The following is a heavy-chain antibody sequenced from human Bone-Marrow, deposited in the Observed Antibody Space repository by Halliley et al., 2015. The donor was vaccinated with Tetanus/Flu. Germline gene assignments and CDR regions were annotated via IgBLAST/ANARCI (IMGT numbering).Heavy chain of an antibody. D-gene: IGHD3-22*01. CDR2: ISSSGSAI. V-gene: IGHV3-48*03. CDR3: ATGGAYYYDTRGAN. J-gene: IGHJ4*02. Sequence: SDISSSGSAIYYADSVKGRFTISRDNAKNLLYLQMNSLRVEDTAVYYCATGGAYYYDTRGANWGQGTLVTVSS.